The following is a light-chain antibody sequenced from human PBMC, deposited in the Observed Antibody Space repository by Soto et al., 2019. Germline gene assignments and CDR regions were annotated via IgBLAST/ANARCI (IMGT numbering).Light chain of an antibody. CDR2: DAS. V-gene: IGKV3-20*01. Sequence: IVLTQSPATLSLSPGKRATLSCRASQSVSSSYLAWYQQKPGQAPRLLIYDASSRATGIPDRFSGSRSMIGVTLPIRRVRREDFAVYYGQQYGNSPLTFGGVIKVDIK. CDR3: QQYGNSPLT. CDR1: QSVSSSY. J-gene: IGKJ4*01.